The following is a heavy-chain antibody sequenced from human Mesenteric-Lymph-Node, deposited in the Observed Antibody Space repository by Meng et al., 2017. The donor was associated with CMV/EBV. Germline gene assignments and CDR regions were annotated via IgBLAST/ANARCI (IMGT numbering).Heavy chain of an antibody. J-gene: IGHJ6*02. D-gene: IGHD2-2*01. CDR3: ARDGVVVVPAAQNYYYYGMDV. CDR2: ISSSSSYI. Sequence: GESLKISCAASGFTFSSYSMNWVRQAPGKGLEWVSSISSSSSYIYYADSVKGRFTISRDNAENSLYLQMNSLRAEDTAVYYCARDGVVVVPAAQNYYYYGMDVWGQGTTVTVSS. V-gene: IGHV3-21*01. CDR1: GFTFSSYS.